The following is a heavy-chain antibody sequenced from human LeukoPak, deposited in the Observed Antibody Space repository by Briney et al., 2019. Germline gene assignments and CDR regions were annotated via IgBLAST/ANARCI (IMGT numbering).Heavy chain of an antibody. J-gene: IGHJ4*02. CDR2: INSDGSST. CDR1: GFTFSNAW. CDR3: ARDDRGMWSFDY. D-gene: IGHD2-21*01. Sequence: GGSLRLSCAASGFTFSNAWMSWVRQAPGKGLVWVSRINSDGSSTSYADSVKGRFTISRDNAKNSLYLQMNSLRAEDTAVYYCARDDRGMWSFDYWGQGTLVTVSS. V-gene: IGHV3-74*01.